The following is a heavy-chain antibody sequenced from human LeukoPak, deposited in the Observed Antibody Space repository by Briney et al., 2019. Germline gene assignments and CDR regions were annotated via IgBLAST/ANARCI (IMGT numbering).Heavy chain of an antibody. V-gene: IGHV1-2*06. CDR3: ASGWDSGSYDWFDP. CDR1: GYTFTSYY. Sequence: GASVKVSCKASGYTFTSYYMHWVRQAPGQGLEWMGRINPNSGGTNYAQKFQGRVTMTRDTSISTAYMELSRLRSDDTAVYYCASGWDSGSYDWFDPWGQGTLVTVSS. CDR2: INPNSGGT. D-gene: IGHD1-26*01. J-gene: IGHJ5*02.